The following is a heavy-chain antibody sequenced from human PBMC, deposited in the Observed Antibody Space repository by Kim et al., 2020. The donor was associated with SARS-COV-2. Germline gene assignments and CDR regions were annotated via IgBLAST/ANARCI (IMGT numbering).Heavy chain of an antibody. J-gene: IGHJ4*02. CDR2: ISSGSAYI. D-gene: IGHD6-6*01. Sequence: GGSLRLSCAASRFTFSSDAMNWVRQAPGKGLEWVSYISSGSAYIYYADSVKGRFTVSRDNAKKSLYLQMNSLRDEDTAVYYCTRELENSSSRGGLWGQGTLVTVSS. CDR3: TRELENSSSRGGL. CDR1: RFTFSSDA. V-gene: IGHV3-21*05.